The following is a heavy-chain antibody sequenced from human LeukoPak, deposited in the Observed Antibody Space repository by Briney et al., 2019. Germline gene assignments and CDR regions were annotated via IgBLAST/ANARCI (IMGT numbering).Heavy chain of an antibody. V-gene: IGHV3-30*01. J-gene: IGHJ4*02. CDR1: GFTFSSYA. D-gene: IGHD2-15*01. Sequence: GGSLRLSCAASGFTFSSYAMHWVRQAPGKGLEWVAVISYDGSNKYYADSVKGRFTISRDNSKNTLYLQMNSLRAEDTAVYYCARDRISGYCSGGSCYFDYWGQGTLVTVSS. CDR3: ARDRISGYCSGGSCYFDY. CDR2: ISYDGSNK.